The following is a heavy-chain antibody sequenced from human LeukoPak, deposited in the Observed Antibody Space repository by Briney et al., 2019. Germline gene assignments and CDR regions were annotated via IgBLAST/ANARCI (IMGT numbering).Heavy chain of an antibody. CDR3: AKVLAYYFDY. CDR1: GFTFSGSA. J-gene: IGHJ4*02. V-gene: IGHV3-23*01. CDR2: IGSGT. Sequence: GGSLRLSCVVSGFTFSGSAVHWVRQAPGKGLEWVSAIGSGTYYADSVKGRFTISRDNSKNTLYLQMNSLRAEDTAVYYCAKVLAYYFDYWGQGTLVTVSS.